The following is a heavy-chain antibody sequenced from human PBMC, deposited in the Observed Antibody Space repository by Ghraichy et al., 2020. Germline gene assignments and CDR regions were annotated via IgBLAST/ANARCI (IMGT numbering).Heavy chain of an antibody. CDR3: ARGGAAWHTGADY. D-gene: IGHD1-14*01. CDR2: INHSGST. J-gene: IGHJ4*02. V-gene: IGHV4-34*01. Sequence: SETLSLTCAVYGGSFSGYSWSWIRQPPGKGLEWIGEINHSGSTNYNPSLKSRFTISIDTSRNQFSLRLSSVTAADTAVYFCARGGAAWHTGADYWGQGTLVTVSS. CDR1: GGSFSGYS.